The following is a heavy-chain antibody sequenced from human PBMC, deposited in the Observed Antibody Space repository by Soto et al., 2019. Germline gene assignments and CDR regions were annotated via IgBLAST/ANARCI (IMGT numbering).Heavy chain of an antibody. Sequence: EVQLVESGGGLVQPGGSLRLSCAASGFTVSSNYMSWVRQAPGKGLEWVSVISTNGNTYYADSVKGRFTISRDNSMNTLYLQMNSLRVEYTALYYCAGARIRGVFDYWGQGPLVTVSS. CDR3: AGARIRGVFDY. CDR1: GFTVSSNY. D-gene: IGHD3-10*01. J-gene: IGHJ4*02. V-gene: IGHV3-66*01. CDR2: ISTNGNT.